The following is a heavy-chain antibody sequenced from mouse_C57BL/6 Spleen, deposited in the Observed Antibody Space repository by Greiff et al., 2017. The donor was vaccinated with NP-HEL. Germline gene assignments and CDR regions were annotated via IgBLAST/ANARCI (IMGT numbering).Heavy chain of an antibody. CDR1: GYTFTSYG. D-gene: IGHD1-1*01. Sequence: VQLQQSGAELARPGASVKLSCKASGYTFTSYGISWVKQRTGQGLEWIGEIYPSSGNTYYNEKFKGKATLTADKSSSTAYMELRSLTSEDSAVYFCARSGYYGSSLAWFAYWGQGTLVTVSA. CDR2: IYPSSGNT. V-gene: IGHV1-81*01. J-gene: IGHJ3*01. CDR3: ARSGYYGSSLAWFAY.